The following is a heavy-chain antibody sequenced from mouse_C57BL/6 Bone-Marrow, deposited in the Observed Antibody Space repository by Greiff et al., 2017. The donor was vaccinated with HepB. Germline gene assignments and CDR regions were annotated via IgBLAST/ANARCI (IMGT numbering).Heavy chain of an antibody. Sequence: QVHVKQSGPELVKPGASVKLSCKASGYTFTSYDINWVKQRPGQGLEWIGWIYPRAGSTKYNEKFKGKATLTVDTSSSTTYVELHSLTSEDAAVYFCARDDYDGAWFAYWGQGTVVTVSA. D-gene: IGHD2-4*01. J-gene: IGHJ3*01. CDR2: IYPRAGST. V-gene: IGHV1-85*01. CDR1: GYTFTSYD. CDR3: ARDDYDGAWFAY.